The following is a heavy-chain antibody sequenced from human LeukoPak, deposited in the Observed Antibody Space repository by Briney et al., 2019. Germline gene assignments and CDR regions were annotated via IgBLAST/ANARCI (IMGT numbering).Heavy chain of an antibody. CDR2: ISSNGGIT. CDR3: VKDKYPVVVAATLDY. J-gene: IGHJ4*02. D-gene: IGHD2-15*01. V-gene: IGHV3-64D*09. Sequence: GGSLRLSCSASGFTFSNYAMHWVRQAPGKGLEYVSDISSNGGITYYADSVKGRFTVSRDNSKNMLYLQMNSLRAEDAAVYYCVKDKYPVVVAATLDYWGQGILVTVSS. CDR1: GFTFSNYA.